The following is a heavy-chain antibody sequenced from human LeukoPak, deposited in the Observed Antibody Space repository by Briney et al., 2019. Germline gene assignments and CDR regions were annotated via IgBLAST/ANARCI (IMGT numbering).Heavy chain of an antibody. D-gene: IGHD3-10*01. CDR1: GFTFSSRDW. CDR3: ARRLGLGFGEYSNNWFDP. J-gene: IGHJ5*02. Sequence: GGSLRLSCVASGFTFSSRDWMTWVRQAPGKGLEWVANIRQDGSEKNYVDSVKGRFTISRDNAKNSVDLQMNSLRAEDTAVYYCARRLGLGFGEYSNNWFDPWGQGTLVTVSS. CDR2: IRQDGSEK. V-gene: IGHV3-7*01.